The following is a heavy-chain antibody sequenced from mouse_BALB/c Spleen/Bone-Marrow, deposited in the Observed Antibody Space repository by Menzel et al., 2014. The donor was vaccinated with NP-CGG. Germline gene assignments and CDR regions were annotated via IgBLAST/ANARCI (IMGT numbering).Heavy chain of an antibody. V-gene: IGHV14-3*02. CDR1: GFNIKDTY. CDR3: ALYYYGSSGFAY. Sequence: VQLQQPGAELVKPGASVKLSCTASGFNIKDTYMHWVKQRPEQGLEWIGGIDPANGNTKYDPKFQGKATITADTSSNTAYLQLSSLTSGDTAVYYCALYYYGSSGFAYWGQGTLVTVSA. J-gene: IGHJ3*01. D-gene: IGHD1-1*01. CDR2: IDPANGNT.